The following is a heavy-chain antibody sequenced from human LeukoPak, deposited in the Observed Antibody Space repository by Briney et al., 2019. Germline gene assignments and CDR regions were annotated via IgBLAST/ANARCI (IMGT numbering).Heavy chain of an antibody. V-gene: IGHV3-7*01. CDR3: AYTNHLTS. J-gene: IGHJ5*02. D-gene: IGHD3-16*01. CDR1: GLTFSGQW. CDR2: IKYDGSEE. Sequence: GGSLRLSCAASGLTFSGQWMNWVRQAPGQGLEWVANIKYDGSEEYYADSVKGRFIISRDNAKNSLSLQMNYVRAGDTAIYYCAYTNHLTSWGQGALVTVSS.